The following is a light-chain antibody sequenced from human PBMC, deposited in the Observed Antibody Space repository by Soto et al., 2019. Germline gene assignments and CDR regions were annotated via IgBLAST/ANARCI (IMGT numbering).Light chain of an antibody. V-gene: IGLV2-14*01. J-gene: IGLJ1*01. CDR1: SSDVGGYNY. Sequence: QSALTQPASVSGSPGQSITISCTGTSSDVGGYNYVSWYQQHPGKARKLMIYEVSNRPSGVSNRFSGSKSGNTASLTISGLQAEDEADYYCSSYTSSSTLLYVFGTGTKLTVL. CDR2: EVS. CDR3: SSYTSSSTLLYV.